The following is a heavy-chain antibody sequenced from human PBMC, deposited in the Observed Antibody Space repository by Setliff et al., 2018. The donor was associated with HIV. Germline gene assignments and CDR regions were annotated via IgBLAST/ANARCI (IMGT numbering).Heavy chain of an antibody. V-gene: IGHV1-2*02. CDR3: ARLFYDYWSGFYSGDY. CDR1: GYTFTDYY. CDR2: INPNTGAT. Sequence: GASVKVSCKASGYTFTDYYMHWVRQAPGQGLEWMGWINPNTGATNYAQTFQGRVTVTRDTSIRTAYMDLNSLRSDDTAVYYCARLFYDYWSGFYSGDYWGQGTLVTVSS. J-gene: IGHJ4*02. D-gene: IGHD3-3*01.